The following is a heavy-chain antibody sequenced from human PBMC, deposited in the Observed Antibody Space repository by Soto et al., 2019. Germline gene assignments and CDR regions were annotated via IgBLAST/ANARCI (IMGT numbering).Heavy chain of an antibody. CDR1: GFTFSAAW. CDR2: IKSKTDGGTT. J-gene: IGHJ5*02. CDR3: TTHDYGGHGDWFDP. D-gene: IGHD4-17*01. V-gene: IGHV3-15*07. Sequence: GGSLRLSCAASGFTFSAAWLNWVRQAPGKGLEWVGRIKSKTDGGTTNYAAPVNGRFTISRDDSKNTMYLQMNSLKSEDTAVYYCTTHDYGGHGDWFDPWGQGTLVTVSS.